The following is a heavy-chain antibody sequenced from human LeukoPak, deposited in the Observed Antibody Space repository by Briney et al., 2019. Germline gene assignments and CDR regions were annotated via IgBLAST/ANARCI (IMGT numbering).Heavy chain of an antibody. J-gene: IGHJ5*02. CDR1: GGSINNYY. Sequence: SETLSLTCAVYGGSINNYYWNWIRQPPGKGLEWIGEINHSGSTNYNPSPKSRVIISVDTSKNQFSLRLNSVTAADTAVYYCARHGDTAVGWFDPWGRGTLVTVSS. V-gene: IGHV4-34*01. D-gene: IGHD2-15*01. CDR3: ARHGDTAVGWFDP. CDR2: INHSGST.